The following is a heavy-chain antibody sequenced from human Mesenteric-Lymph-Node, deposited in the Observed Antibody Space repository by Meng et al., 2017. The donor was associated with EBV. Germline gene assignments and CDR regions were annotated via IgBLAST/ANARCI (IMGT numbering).Heavy chain of an antibody. CDR1: GVYLSGYY. D-gene: IGHD3-16*01. J-gene: IGHJ4*02. Sequence: QGDRPQLGAGLVKPSETLPLTCAVHGVYLSGYYWSWIRQSPGKGLEWIGEVDHSGGTNYNPSLKSRVTISVDTSKKQFSLKLTSVAAADTAVYYCARATTYDFIWGNYYFIDYWGQGTLVTVSS. CDR3: ARATTYDFIWGNYYFIDY. V-gene: IGHV4-34*01. CDR2: VDHSGGT.